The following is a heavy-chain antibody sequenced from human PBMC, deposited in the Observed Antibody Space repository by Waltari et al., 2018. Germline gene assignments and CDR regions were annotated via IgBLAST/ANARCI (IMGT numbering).Heavy chain of an antibody. V-gene: IGHV4-34*02. CDR1: VGSFRGYY. D-gene: IGHD1-1*01. CDR3: ARGGRTGKCGY. J-gene: IGHJ4*02. CDR2: TTDCERT. Sequence: QVQLQQWGAGLLKPSETLSLTCAVYVGSFRGYYRCGIRQPPGKGLEWTGKTTDCERTKYNTSLKSRISISVDTSKNRFSRTVCSVTAADAAVYYCARGGRTGKCGYWGQGSRVTV.